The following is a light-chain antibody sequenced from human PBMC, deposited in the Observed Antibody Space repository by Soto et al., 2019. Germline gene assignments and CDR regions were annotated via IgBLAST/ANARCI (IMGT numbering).Light chain of an antibody. J-gene: IGKJ1*01. V-gene: IGKV1-39*01. CDR2: ASS. Sequence: DVQLTQSPSSLSVFVGDSVTVTCRASQNIITYLHWYHQKPGEAPTLLINASSTLQSGVPSRFSGSGSGTDFTLTINRLQPEDVGTYYYQQSYSNPTFGQGTTVEIK. CDR3: QQSYSNPT. CDR1: QNIITY.